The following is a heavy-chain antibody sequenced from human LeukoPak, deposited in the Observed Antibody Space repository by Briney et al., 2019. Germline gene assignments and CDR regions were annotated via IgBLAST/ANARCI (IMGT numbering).Heavy chain of an antibody. CDR1: GGSISSYY. CDR3: ASGTTVTTIGY. V-gene: IGHV4-59*01. CDR2: IYYSGST. J-gene: IGHJ4*02. D-gene: IGHD4-17*01. Sequence: TSETLSLTCTVSGGSISSYYWSWIRQPPGKGLEWIGYIYYSGSTNYNPSLKSRVTISVDTSKNQFSLKLSSVTAADTAVYYCASGTTVTTIGYWGQGTLVTVSS.